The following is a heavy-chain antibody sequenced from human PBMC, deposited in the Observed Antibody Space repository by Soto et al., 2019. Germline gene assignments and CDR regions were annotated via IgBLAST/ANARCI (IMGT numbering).Heavy chain of an antibody. CDR2: IYYSGST. D-gene: IGHD5-18*01. CDR1: GGSISSSSYY. CDR3: ARKYVDTAMVSFYY. Sequence: SETLSLTCTVSGGSISSSSYYWGWIRQPPGKGLEWIGSIYYSGSTYYNPSPKSRVTISVDTSKNQFSLKLSSVTAADPAVYYCARKYVDTAMVSFYYWGQGTLVTVSS. V-gene: IGHV4-39*01. J-gene: IGHJ4*02.